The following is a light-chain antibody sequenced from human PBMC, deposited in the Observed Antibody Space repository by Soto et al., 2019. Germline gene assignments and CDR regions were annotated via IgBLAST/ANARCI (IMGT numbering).Light chain of an antibody. CDR1: QSISSW. V-gene: IGKV1-5*03. J-gene: IGKJ1*01. CDR2: KAS. Sequence: DIQMTQSPSTLSASVGDRVTITCRASQSISSWLAWYQQKPGKAPKLLIYKASSLESGVPSRFSGSGSGTEFTLTISSLLPDDFATYYCQQYNSYSAFGQGTKVEIK. CDR3: QQYNSYSA.